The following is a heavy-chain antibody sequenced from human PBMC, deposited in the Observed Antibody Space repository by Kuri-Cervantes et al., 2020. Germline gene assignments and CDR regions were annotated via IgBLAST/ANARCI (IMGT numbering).Heavy chain of an antibody. D-gene: IGHD3-3*01. CDR3: ARLGDPLRFPLNWFDP. Sequence: ESLKISCAASGFSFSDYYMSWIRQPPGKGLEWIGSIYHSGSTYYNPSLKSRVTISVDTSKNQFSLKLSSVTAADTAVYYCARLGDPLRFPLNWFDPWGQGTLVTVSS. V-gene: IGHV4-38-2*01. J-gene: IGHJ5*02. CDR1: GFSFSDYY. CDR2: IYHSGST.